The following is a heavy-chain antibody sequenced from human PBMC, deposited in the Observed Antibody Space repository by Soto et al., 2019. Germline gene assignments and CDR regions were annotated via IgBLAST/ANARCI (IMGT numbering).Heavy chain of an antibody. V-gene: IGHV1-69*06. CDR3: ARGLVPAASNYYYYYGMDV. D-gene: IGHD2-2*01. CDR1: GGTFSSYA. Sequence: SVKVSCKASGGTFSSYAIIWVRQAPGQGLEWMGGIIPIFGTANYAQKFQGRVTITADKSTSTAYMELSSLRSEDTAVYYCARGLVPAASNYYYYYGMDVWGQGTTVTVSS. CDR2: IIPIFGTA. J-gene: IGHJ6*02.